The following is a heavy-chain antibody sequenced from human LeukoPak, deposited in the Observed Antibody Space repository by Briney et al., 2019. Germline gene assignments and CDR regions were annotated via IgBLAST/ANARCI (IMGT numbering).Heavy chain of an antibody. CDR1: GDTSRKYA. CDR2: IIPMFRKG. Sequence: GASVKVSCKSSGDTSRKYAINWVRQAPGQGLEWMGMIIPMFRKGNYTEKFQDRVTITADESTSTVYMELSSLRFEDTAVYYCARGHDYSNPDFDYWGQGTLVTVSS. J-gene: IGHJ4*02. V-gene: IGHV1-69*13. CDR3: ARGHDYSNPDFDY. D-gene: IGHD4-11*01.